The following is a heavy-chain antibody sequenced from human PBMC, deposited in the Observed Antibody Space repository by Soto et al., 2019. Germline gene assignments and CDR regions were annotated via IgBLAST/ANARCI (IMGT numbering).Heavy chain of an antibody. J-gene: IGHJ6*02. V-gene: IGHV1-69*02. CDR2: IIPILGIA. Sequence: QVQLVQSGAEVKKPGSSVKVSCKASGGTFSSSTISWVRQAPGQGLEWMGRIIPILGIANYAQKFQGRVTITADKSTSTAYMELSSLRYEYTAGYYCARFRGSYGMDVWGQGTTGTVSS. D-gene: IGHD5-12*01. CDR3: ARFRGSYGMDV. CDR1: GGTFSSST.